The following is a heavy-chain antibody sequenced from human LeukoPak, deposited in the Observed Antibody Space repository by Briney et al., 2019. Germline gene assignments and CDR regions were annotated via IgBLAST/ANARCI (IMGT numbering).Heavy chain of an antibody. V-gene: IGHV5-51*01. D-gene: IGHD3-3*01. CDR2: IYPGDSDT. CDR3: ARGRSGYYSYRNAFDI. Sequence: GESLKISCKGSGYSFTSYWIGWVRQMPGKGLEWMGIIYPGDSDTRYSPSFQGQVTISADKSISTAYLQWSSLKASDTAMYYCARGRSGYYSYRNAFDIWGQGTMVTVSS. J-gene: IGHJ3*02. CDR1: GYSFTSYW.